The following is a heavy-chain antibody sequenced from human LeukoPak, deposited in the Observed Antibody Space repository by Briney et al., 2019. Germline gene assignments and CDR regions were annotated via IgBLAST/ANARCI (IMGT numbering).Heavy chain of an antibody. CDR1: GFTLSSYA. J-gene: IGHJ6*03. CDR3: AKNTISGGHYQYYMDV. CDR2: ISGSGGIT. V-gene: IGHV3-23*01. D-gene: IGHD3-16*02. Sequence: PGGSLRLSCAASGFTLSSYAMSWVRQAPGKGLEWVSSISGSGGITYHADSLKGRFTISRDNSKNTLFLQMNSLRAEDTAVYYCAKNTISGGHYQYYMDVWGKGTTVTVSS.